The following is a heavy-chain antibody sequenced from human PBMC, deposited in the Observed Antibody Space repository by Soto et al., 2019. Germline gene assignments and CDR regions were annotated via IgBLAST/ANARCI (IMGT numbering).Heavy chain of an antibody. J-gene: IGHJ4*02. CDR3: ARACGCGCHCHYLDL. V-gene: IGHV4-34*01. CDR2: INHSGST. D-gene: IGHD6-19*01. Sequence: PSETLSLTCAVYGGSFSGYYWGWIRQPPGKGLEWIGEINHSGSTNYNPSLKSRVTISVDTSKNQFSLELSSVTAADTAVYYCARACGCGCHCHYLDLRAQGTLVTGSS. CDR1: GGSFSGYY.